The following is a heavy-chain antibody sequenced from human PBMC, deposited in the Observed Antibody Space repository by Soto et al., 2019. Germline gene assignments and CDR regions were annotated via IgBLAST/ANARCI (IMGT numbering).Heavy chain of an antibody. J-gene: IGHJ4*02. Sequence: QVEQQQWGAGLLRPSETLSLSCTVYDGSFSDYWWTWIRQPPGKGLQRIGEAFYGGGANYSPSLKSRVNISVDKSKNQFSLRLSSVTAADTATYYCGRGGGSGWYVDYWGRGALVTVSS. CDR3: GRGGGSGWYVDY. CDR1: DGSFSDYW. D-gene: IGHD6-19*01. V-gene: IGHV4-34*01. CDR2: AFYGGGA.